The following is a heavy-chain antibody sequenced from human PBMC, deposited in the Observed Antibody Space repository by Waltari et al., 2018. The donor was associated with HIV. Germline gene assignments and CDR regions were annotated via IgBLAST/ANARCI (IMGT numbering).Heavy chain of an antibody. V-gene: IGHV4-31*03. CDR3: AREGAQGSARIKGKSYNWFDP. D-gene: IGHD5-18*01. Sequence: QVQLQESGPGLVKPSQTLSLTCTVSGGSISSGGYYWSWIRQHPGKGLGWIGCIYYSGSTYYNPALKSRGTMSVDTSKNQFSLKLSSVTAADTAVYYCAREGAQGSARIKGKSYNWFDPWGQGTLVTVSS. J-gene: IGHJ5*02. CDR2: IYYSGST. CDR1: GGSISSGGYY.